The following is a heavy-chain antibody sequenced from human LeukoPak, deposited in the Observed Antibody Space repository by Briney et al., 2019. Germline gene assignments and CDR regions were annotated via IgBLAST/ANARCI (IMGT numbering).Heavy chain of an antibody. V-gene: IGHV3-7*01. Sequence: GGSLRLSCAASGFTFSSYWMSWVRQAPGKGLEWVANIKQDGSEKYYVDSVKGRFTISRDNAKNSLYLQMNSLRAEDTAVYYRARDGYYYGSGSYWEADYWGQGTLVTVSS. CDR1: GFTFSSYW. CDR2: IKQDGSEK. J-gene: IGHJ4*02. CDR3: ARDGYYYGSGSYWEADY. D-gene: IGHD3-10*01.